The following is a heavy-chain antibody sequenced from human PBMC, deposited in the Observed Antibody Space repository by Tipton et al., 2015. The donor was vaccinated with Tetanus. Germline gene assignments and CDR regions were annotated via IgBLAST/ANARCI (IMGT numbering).Heavy chain of an antibody. J-gene: IGHJ4*02. CDR2: ISGSGSSI. CDR3: ARDLDGYCSSTNCYRGYFDY. CDR1: GFTFSDHY. D-gene: IGHD2-2*03. V-gene: IGHV3-11*01. Sequence: LSLTCTASGFTFSDHYMAWIRQAPGKGLEWISYISGSGSSIFHADSVKGRFSISRDNAKNALYPQMNSLTAEDTAVYYCARDLDGYCSSTNCYRGYFDYWGRGTLVTVSS.